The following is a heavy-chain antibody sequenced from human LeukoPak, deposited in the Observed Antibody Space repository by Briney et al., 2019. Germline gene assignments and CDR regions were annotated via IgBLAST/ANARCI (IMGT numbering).Heavy chain of an antibody. CDR3: ARHSRGPAASPAFDY. CDR2: IYYSGST. CDR1: GGSISSSTYY. V-gene: IGHV4-39*01. J-gene: IGHJ4*02. D-gene: IGHD2-2*01. Sequence: SETLSLTCTVSGGSISSSTYYWGWIRQPPGKGLEWIGSIYYSGSTYYDPSLKSRVTISVDTSKNQFSLSSVTAADTAVYYCARHSRGPAASPAFDYWGQGTLVTVSS.